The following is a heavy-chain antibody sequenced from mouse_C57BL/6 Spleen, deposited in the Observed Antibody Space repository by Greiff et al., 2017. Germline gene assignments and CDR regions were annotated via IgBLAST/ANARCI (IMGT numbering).Heavy chain of an antibody. V-gene: IGHV10-1*01. CDR1: GFSFNTYA. CDR2: IRSKSNNYAT. Sequence: EVQLVESGGGLVQPKGSLKLSCAASGFSFNTYAMNWVRQAPGKGLEWVARIRSKSNNYATYYADSVKDRFTISRDDSESMLYLQMNNLKTEDTAMYYCARDDYYGSSGTYYFDYWGQGTTLTVSS. J-gene: IGHJ2*01. CDR3: ARDDYYGSSGTYYFDY. D-gene: IGHD1-1*01.